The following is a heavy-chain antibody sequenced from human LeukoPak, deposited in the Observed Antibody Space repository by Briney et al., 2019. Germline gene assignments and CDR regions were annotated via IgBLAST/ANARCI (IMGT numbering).Heavy chain of an antibody. Sequence: SETLSLTCTVSGGSISSYYWSWIRQPPGKGLEWIGYIYYSGSTNYNPSLKSRVTISVDTSKNRFSLKLSSVTAADTAVYYCARSPLAYYYDSSGYFDYWGQGTLVTVSS. J-gene: IGHJ4*02. D-gene: IGHD3-22*01. CDR3: ARSPLAYYYDSSGYFDY. V-gene: IGHV4-59*01. CDR2: IYYSGST. CDR1: GGSISSYY.